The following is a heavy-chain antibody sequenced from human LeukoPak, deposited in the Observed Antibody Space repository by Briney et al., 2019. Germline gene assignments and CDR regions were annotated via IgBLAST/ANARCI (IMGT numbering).Heavy chain of an antibody. CDR1: VYTFTHYG. D-gene: IGHD6-13*01. V-gene: IGHV1-18*01. Sequence: APLKVSCKAFVYTFTHYGVSSGRQAPRQGLEWMGWISPYNGNTNSAQKLQGRVTMTTDTSTSTAYMDLRSLRSDDTAVYYCARGGPFQSSSWTVYYFDYWGQGTLVTVSS. CDR3: ARGGPFQSSSWTVYYFDY. CDR2: ISPYNGNT. J-gene: IGHJ4*02.